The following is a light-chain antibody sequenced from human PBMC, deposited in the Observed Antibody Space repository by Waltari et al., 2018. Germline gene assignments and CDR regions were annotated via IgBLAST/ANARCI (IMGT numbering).Light chain of an antibody. CDR1: HNINIF. V-gene: IGKV1-39*01. CDR2: KAS. J-gene: IGKJ2*01. CDR3: QQSYSIPYT. Sequence: DIQMTQSPSSLSASVGDRVTITCRASHNINIFLNWYQQKPGEAPKLLIYKASNMEGGVPSRFSGSGSGTECSLSISSLQPEDFATYYCQQSYSIPYTFGQGTNLGI.